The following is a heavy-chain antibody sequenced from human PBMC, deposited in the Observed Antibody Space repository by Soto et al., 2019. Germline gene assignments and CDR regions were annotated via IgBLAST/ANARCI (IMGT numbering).Heavy chain of an antibody. J-gene: IGHJ6*03. Sequence: EVQLVESGGGLVQPGGSLRLSCAASGFTISGYWMHWVRQAPGKRLVWVSRINSDGSSTGYADSVKGRFTICRDNAKNTLYLQMNSLRAEDTAVYYCARDHMSVRRMYVWGKGNTVTVAS. V-gene: IGHV3-74*01. D-gene: IGHD2-21*01. CDR3: ARDHMSVRRMYV. CDR2: INSDGSST. CDR1: GFTISGYW.